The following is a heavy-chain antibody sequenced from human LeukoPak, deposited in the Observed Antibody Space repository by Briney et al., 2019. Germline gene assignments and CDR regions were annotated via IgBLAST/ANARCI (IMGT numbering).Heavy chain of an antibody. CDR1: GFTFSSYG. D-gene: IGHD3-22*01. Sequence: GGSLRLSCAAFGFTFSSYGMHWVRQAPGKGLEWVAVISYDGSNKYYADSVKGRFTISRDNSKNTLYLQMNSLRAEDTAVYYCAVSYYYDSSGDRRGNPDYWGQGTLVTVSS. CDR3: AVSYYYDSSGDRRGNPDY. CDR2: ISYDGSNK. V-gene: IGHV3-30*03. J-gene: IGHJ4*02.